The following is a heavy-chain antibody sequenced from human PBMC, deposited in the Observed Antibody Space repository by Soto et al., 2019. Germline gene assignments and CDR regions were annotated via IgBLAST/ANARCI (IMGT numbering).Heavy chain of an antibody. D-gene: IGHD6-13*01. V-gene: IGHV1-2*04. J-gene: IGHJ5*02. Sequence: ASVKVSCKASGYTFTGYYMHWVRQAPGQGLEWMGWINPNSGGTNYAQKFQGWVTMTRDTSISTAYMELSRLRSDDTAVYYCARASFLGIAAAGTFDPWGQGTLVTVSA. CDR1: GYTFTGYY. CDR3: ARASFLGIAAAGTFDP. CDR2: INPNSGGT.